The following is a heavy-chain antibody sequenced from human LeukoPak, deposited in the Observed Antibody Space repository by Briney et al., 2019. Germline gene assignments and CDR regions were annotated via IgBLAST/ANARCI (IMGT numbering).Heavy chain of an antibody. D-gene: IGHD5-24*01. CDR2: AKQDGSET. CDR1: GFSFSNYW. J-gene: IGHJ4*02. Sequence: GGSLRLSCAASGFSFSNYWMSWVRQAPGKGLEWVGHAKQDGSETYYVDSVKGRFTVSRDNAKNSLFLQMNSLRVEDTAMYYCARDRDGYNSIDYWGQGTLVTVSS. CDR3: ARDRDGYNSIDY. V-gene: IGHV3-7*01.